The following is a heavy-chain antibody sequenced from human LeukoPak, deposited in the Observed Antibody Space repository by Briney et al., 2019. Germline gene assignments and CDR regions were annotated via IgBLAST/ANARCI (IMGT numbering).Heavy chain of an antibody. V-gene: IGHV4-59*08. CDR3: ARRPKPMITFGGVSWYFDL. Sequence: PSGTLSLTCTVSGGSISSYYWSWIRQPPGKGLEWIGYIYYSGSTNYNPSLKSRVTISVDTSKNQFSLKLSSVTAADTAVYYCARRPKPMITFGGVSWYFDLWGRGTLVTVSS. CDR1: GGSISSYY. J-gene: IGHJ2*01. CDR2: IYYSGST. D-gene: IGHD3-16*01.